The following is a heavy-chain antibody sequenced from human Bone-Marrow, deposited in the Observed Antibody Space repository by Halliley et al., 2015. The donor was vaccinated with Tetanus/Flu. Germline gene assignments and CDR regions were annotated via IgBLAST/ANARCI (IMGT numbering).Heavy chain of an antibody. CDR3: ARDWTYVWFDP. V-gene: IGHV1-18*01. J-gene: IGHJ5*02. CDR2: INLNNGNT. D-gene: IGHD1-7*01. Sequence: LEWMGVINLNNGNTNYAQKLRGRVTLSTDASTTTVYMELRSLRSDDTAVYYCARDWTYVWFDPWGQGTLVTVSS.